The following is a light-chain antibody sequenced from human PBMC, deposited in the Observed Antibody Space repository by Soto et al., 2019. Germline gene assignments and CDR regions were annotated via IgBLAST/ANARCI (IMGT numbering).Light chain of an antibody. Sequence: QSALTQPPSASGSPGQSVTIPCTGTSSDVGGYNFVSWYQQHPGKAPKLMIYDVTERPSGVPDRFSCSKSGNTASLTVSGLQGEDEAHYYCTSYAGSNIPVLFGGGTKVTVL. V-gene: IGLV2-8*01. CDR1: SSDVGGYNF. CDR2: DVT. J-gene: IGLJ2*01. CDR3: TSYAGSNIPVL.